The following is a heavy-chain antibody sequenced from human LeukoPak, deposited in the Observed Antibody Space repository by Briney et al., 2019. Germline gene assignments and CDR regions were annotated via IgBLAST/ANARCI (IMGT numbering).Heavy chain of an antibody. CDR2: IYTSGST. V-gene: IGHV4-4*07. Sequence: SETLSLTCTVSGGSISSYYWSWIRQPAGKGLEWIGHIYTSGSTNYNPSLKSRVTMSVDTSKNQFSLKLSSVTAADTAVYYCARARVGTMVRGVSNWFDPWGQGTLVTVSS. CDR1: GGSISSYY. J-gene: IGHJ5*02. CDR3: ARARVGTMVRGVSNWFDP. D-gene: IGHD3-10*01.